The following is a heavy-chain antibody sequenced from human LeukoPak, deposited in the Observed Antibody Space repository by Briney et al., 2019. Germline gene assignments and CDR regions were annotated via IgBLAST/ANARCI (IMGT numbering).Heavy chain of an antibody. CDR3: ARDRRCLSAHWFDP. CDR2: INSDGSST. Sequence: GGSLRLSCAVSGITLTNYGMTWVRQAPGKGLVWVSRINSDGSSTSYADSVKGRFTISRDNAKNTLYLQMNSLRAEDTAVYYCARDRRCLSAHWFDPGGQGTL. J-gene: IGHJ5*02. D-gene: IGHD4/OR15-4a*01. CDR1: GITLTNYG. V-gene: IGHV3-74*01.